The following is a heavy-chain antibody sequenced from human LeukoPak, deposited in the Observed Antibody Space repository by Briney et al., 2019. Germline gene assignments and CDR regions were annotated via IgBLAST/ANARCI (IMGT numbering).Heavy chain of an antibody. J-gene: IGHJ4*02. Sequence: ASVKVSCKASGYTFTGYYMHWVRQAPGQGLEWMGWINPNSGGTNYAQKFQGRVTMTRDTSISTACMELSRLRSDDTAVYYCARAPSIAVAGNNPRPTYYFDYWGQGTLVTVSS. CDR2: INPNSGGT. V-gene: IGHV1-2*02. D-gene: IGHD6-19*01. CDR3: ARAPSIAVAGNNPRPTYYFDY. CDR1: GYTFTGYY.